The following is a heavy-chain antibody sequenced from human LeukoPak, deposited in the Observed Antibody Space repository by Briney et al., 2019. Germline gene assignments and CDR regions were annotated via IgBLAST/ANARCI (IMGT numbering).Heavy chain of an antibody. CDR3: ARGDYYGSGSYHYYFDY. J-gene: IGHJ4*02. CDR1: GYTFTSNG. D-gene: IGHD3-10*01. V-gene: IGHV1-2*02. CDR2: INPNSGGT. Sequence: GASVKVSCKASGYTFTSNGFSWVRQAPGQGLEWMGWINPNSGGTNYAQKFQGRVTMTRDTSISTAYMELSRLRSDDTAVYYCARGDYYGSGSYHYYFDYWGQGTLVTVSS.